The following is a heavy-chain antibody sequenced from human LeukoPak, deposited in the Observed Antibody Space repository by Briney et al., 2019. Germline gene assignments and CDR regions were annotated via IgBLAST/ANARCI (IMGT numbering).Heavy chain of an antibody. CDR2: IYYSGST. Sequence: PSETLSLTCTVSGGSISSYYWSWIRQPPGKGLEWIGYIYYSGSTNYNPSLKSRVTISVDTSKNQFSLKLSSVTAADTAVYYCARERRRSSGYHYFDYWGQGTLVTVSS. J-gene: IGHJ4*02. V-gene: IGHV4-59*01. CDR3: ARERRRSSGYHYFDY. D-gene: IGHD3-22*01. CDR1: GGSISSYY.